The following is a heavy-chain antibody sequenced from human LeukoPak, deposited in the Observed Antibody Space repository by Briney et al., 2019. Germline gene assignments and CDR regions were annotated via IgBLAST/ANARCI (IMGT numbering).Heavy chain of an antibody. CDR1: GYTFTGYY. Sequence: ASVEVSCKASGYTFTGYYMHWVRQAPGQGLEWMGRINPNSGGTNYAQKFQGRVTMTRDTSISTAYMELSRLRSDDTAVYYCARDLMAEEDIVVVVAATGFDYWGQGTLVTVSS. CDR3: ARDLMAEEDIVVVVAATGFDY. J-gene: IGHJ4*02. V-gene: IGHV1-2*06. D-gene: IGHD2-15*01. CDR2: INPNSGGT.